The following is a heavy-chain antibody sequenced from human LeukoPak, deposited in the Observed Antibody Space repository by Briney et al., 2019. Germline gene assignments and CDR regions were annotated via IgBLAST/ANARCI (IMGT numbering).Heavy chain of an antibody. CDR2: IYYSGST. CDR1: GGSISSSSYY. V-gene: IGHV4-39*01. J-gene: IGHJ4*02. CDR3: ARHCSGNSCFDY. Sequence: SETPSLTCTVSGGSISSSSYYWGWIRQPPGKRLEWIGSIYYSGSTYYNPSLKSRVTIPVDTSKNQFSLKLSSVTAADTAVYYCARHCSGNSCFDYWGQGTQVTVSS. D-gene: IGHD2-15*01.